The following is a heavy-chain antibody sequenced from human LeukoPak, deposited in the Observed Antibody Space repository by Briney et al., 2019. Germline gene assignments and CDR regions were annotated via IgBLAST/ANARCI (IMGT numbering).Heavy chain of an antibody. J-gene: IGHJ4*02. D-gene: IGHD4-17*01. V-gene: IGHV1-2*02. CDR2: INPNSGGT. CDR3: ARDRPDYGDYVYGGPSDY. Sequence: ASVKVSCKASGYTFTGYYMHWVRQAPGQGLEWMGWINPNSGGTNYAQKFQGRVTMTRDTSISTAYMELSRLRSDDTAVYYCARDRPDYGDYVYGGPSDYWGQGTLVTVSS. CDR1: GYTFTGYY.